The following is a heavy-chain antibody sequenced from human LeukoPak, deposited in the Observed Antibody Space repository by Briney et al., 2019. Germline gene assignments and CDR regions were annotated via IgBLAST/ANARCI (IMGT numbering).Heavy chain of an antibody. CDR1: GFTLRNYW. D-gene: IGHD6-6*01. CDR2: ISGDGSVT. V-gene: IGHV3-74*01. Sequence: GGSLRLSCTAPGFTLRNYWMHWVRQVPGKRLVWVSRISGDGSVTNYADSVQGRFTISRDNAKNILYLQINSLRSEDTAVYYCARYSSSSGGAAYYLDYWGHGTLVTVSS. J-gene: IGHJ4*01. CDR3: ARYSSSSGGAAYYLDY.